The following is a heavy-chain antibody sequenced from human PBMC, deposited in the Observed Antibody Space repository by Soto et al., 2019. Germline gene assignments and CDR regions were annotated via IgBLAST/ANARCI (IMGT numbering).Heavy chain of an antibody. V-gene: IGHV1-69*13. CDR1: GGSFSSYA. J-gene: IGHJ4*02. Sequence: GASVKVSCKASGGSFSSYAISWVRQAPGQGLEWMGGITPIFGTANYAQKFQGRVTITADESTSTAYMELSSLRSEDTAVYYSARGWNYDILTGYSYWGQGTLVTVSS. D-gene: IGHD3-9*01. CDR3: ARGWNYDILTGYSY. CDR2: ITPIFGTA.